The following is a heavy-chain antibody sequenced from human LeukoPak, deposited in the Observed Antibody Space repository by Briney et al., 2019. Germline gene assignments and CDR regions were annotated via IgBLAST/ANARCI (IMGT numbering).Heavy chain of an antibody. D-gene: IGHD3-10*01. CDR2: ISGSGGST. J-gene: IGHJ4*02. CDR1: GFTFSSYA. V-gene: IGHV3-23*01. CDR3: AKDDNYYGSGSYVIDY. Sequence: PGGSLRLSCAASGFTFSSYAMSWVRQAPGKGLEWVSAISGSGGSTYYADSVKGRFTISRDNSKNTLYLQMNSLRAEDTAVYYCAKDDNYYGSGSYVIDYWGQGTLVTVSS.